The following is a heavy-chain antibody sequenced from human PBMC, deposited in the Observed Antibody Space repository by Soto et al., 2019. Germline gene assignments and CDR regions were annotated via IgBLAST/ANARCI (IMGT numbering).Heavy chain of an antibody. CDR1: GFTFSNFW. CDR2: IKQDGSEK. CDR3: ARTNSGSYFERDY. J-gene: IGHJ4*02. V-gene: IGHV3-7*01. D-gene: IGHD1-26*01. Sequence: GSLRLSCAASGFTFSNFWMSWVRQAPGKGLEWVANIKQDGSEKYYVDSVKGRFTISRDNAKKSLDLQMDSLRAEDTAVYYCARTNSGSYFERDYWGQGTPVTVSS.